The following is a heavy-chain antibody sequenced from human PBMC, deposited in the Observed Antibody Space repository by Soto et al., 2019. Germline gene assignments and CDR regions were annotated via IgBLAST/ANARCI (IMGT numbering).Heavy chain of an antibody. J-gene: IGHJ4*02. CDR3: LRNWGYSYGYPPGY. Sequence: QVQLVESGGGVVQPGRSLRLSCAASGFTFSSYTMHWVRQAPGKGLEWVAVISYDGSDKYYADSVKGRFTISRDNSKNTLYLQMYSLRAEDTAVYYCLRNWGYSYGYPPGYWGQGTLVTVSS. D-gene: IGHD5-18*01. V-gene: IGHV3-30-3*01. CDR2: ISYDGSDK. CDR1: GFTFSSYT.